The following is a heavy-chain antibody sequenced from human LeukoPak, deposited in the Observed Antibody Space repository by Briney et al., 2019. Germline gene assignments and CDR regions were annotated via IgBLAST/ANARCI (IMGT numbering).Heavy chain of an antibody. J-gene: IGHJ4*02. D-gene: IGHD6-13*01. CDR2: INTNTGNP. CDR1: GYTFTSYA. Sequence: ASVKVSCKASGYTFTSYAMNWVRQAPGQGLEWMGWINTNTGNPTYAQGFTGRFVFSLGTSVSTAYLQISSLKAEDTAVYYCARVVILKARQPKYSSSRPSLNDYWGQGTLVTVSS. V-gene: IGHV7-4-1*02. CDR3: ARVVILKARQPKYSSSRPSLNDY.